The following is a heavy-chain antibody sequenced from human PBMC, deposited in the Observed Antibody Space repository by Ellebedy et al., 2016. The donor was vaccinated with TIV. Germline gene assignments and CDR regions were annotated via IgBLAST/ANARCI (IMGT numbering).Heavy chain of an antibody. CDR3: AKLGHRATPDDS. CDR1: AYSFINYW. Sequence: GESLKISCQGSAYSFINYWIVWVRQMPGRGLEWTGIIDLSDSDTRYSSSFQGQVTISADRSVTTAYLHFNSLKPSDTAVYYCAKLGHRATPDDSWGQGTLVTVSS. D-gene: IGHD1-14*01. J-gene: IGHJ4*02. V-gene: IGHV5-51*01. CDR2: IDLSDSDT.